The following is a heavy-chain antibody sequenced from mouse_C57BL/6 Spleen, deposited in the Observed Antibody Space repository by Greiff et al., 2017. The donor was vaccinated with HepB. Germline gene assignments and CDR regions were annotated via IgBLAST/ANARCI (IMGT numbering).Heavy chain of an antibody. CDR1: GFTFSSYA. CDR3: AREGVYISNWFAY. V-gene: IGHV5-4*01. CDR2: ISDGGSYT. D-gene: IGHD2-5*01. Sequence: EVQVVESGGGLVKPGGSLKLSCAASGFTFSSYAMSWVRQTPEKRLEWVATISDGGSYTYYPDNVKGRFTTSRDNAKNNLYLQMSHLKSEDTAMYYCAREGVYISNWFAYWGQGTLVTVSA. J-gene: IGHJ3*01.